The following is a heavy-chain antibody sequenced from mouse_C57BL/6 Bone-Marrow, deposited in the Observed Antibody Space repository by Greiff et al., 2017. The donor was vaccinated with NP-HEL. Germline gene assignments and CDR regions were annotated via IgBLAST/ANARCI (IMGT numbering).Heavy chain of an antibody. Sequence: VQLQQSGAELVRPGASVTLSCKASGYTFTDYEMHWVKQTPVHGLEWIGAIDPETGGTAYNQKFKGKAILTADKSSSPAYMELRSLTSEDSAVYYCTEGLTGTEDYWGQGTTLTVSS. V-gene: IGHV1-15*01. D-gene: IGHD4-1*01. CDR2: IDPETGGT. CDR1: GYTFTDYE. CDR3: TEGLTGTEDY. J-gene: IGHJ2*01.